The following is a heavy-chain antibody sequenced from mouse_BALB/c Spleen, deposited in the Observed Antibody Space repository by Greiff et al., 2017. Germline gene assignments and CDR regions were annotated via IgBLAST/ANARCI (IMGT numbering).Heavy chain of an antibody. CDR3: AREQEPGAMDY. CDR1: GFTFSSYA. J-gene: IGHJ4*01. CDR2: ISSGGST. V-gene: IGHV5-6-5*01. Sequence: EVQRVESGGGLVKPGGSLKLSCAASGFTFSSYAMSWVRQTPEKRLEWVASISSGGSTYYPDSVKGRFTISRDNARNILYLQMSSLRSEDTAMYYCAREQEPGAMDYWGQGTSVTVSS.